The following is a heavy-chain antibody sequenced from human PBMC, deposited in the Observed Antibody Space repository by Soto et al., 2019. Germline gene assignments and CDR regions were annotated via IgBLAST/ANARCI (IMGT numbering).Heavy chain of an antibody. J-gene: IGHJ4*02. CDR2: IYYSGST. V-gene: IGHV4-39*01. Sequence: PSETLSLTCTVSGGSISSSSYYWGWIRQPPGKGLEWIGSIYYSGSTYYNPSLKSRVTISVGTSKNQFSLKLSSVTAADTAVYYCARAGYLDYYDSSGTLDYWGQGTLVTVSS. CDR3: ARAGYLDYYDSSGTLDY. D-gene: IGHD3-22*01. CDR1: GGSISSSSYY.